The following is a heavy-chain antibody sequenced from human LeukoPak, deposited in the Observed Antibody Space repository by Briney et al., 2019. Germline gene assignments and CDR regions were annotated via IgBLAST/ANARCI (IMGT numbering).Heavy chain of an antibody. CDR1: GYSFTSYW. Sequence: GESLKISCKGSGYSFTSYWIGWVRQMPGKGLEWIGIIYPGESDTRYSPSFQGQVTISADKSISTAYLQWSSLKASDTAMCYCARLTYYDFWSGYYSWGQGTLVTVSS. CDR3: ARLTYYDFWSGYYS. V-gene: IGHV5-51*01. J-gene: IGHJ4*02. D-gene: IGHD3-3*01. CDR2: IYPGESDT.